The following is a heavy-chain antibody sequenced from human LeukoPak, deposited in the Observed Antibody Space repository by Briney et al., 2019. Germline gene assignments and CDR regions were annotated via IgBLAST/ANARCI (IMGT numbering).Heavy chain of an antibody. J-gene: IGHJ4*02. CDR2: IKQDGSEK. V-gene: IGHV3-7*05. CDR3: VSTATFDH. Sequence: GGSLRLSCAASGFTLSLYWMSWVRQAPGKGLEWVANIKQDGSEKYYVDSVKGRFTISRDNARNSLYLQMNSLRAEDTAVYYCVSTATFDHWGQGTLVTVSS. CDR1: GFTLSLYW. D-gene: IGHD5/OR15-5a*01.